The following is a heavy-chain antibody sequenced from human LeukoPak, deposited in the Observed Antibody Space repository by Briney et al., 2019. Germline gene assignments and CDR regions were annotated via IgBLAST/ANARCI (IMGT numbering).Heavy chain of an antibody. CDR3: ARRLRILVAPGGWFDP. V-gene: IGHV4-39*01. CDR1: GGSISSSSYY. J-gene: IGHJ5*02. D-gene: IGHD2-2*01. CDR2: IYYSGST. Sequence: SETLSLTCTVSGGSISSSSYYWGWIRQPPGKGLEWIGTIYYSGSTYFNPSLKSRVTISVDTSKNQFSLKLSSVTAADTAVYYCARRLRILVAPGGWFDPWGQGTLVTVSS.